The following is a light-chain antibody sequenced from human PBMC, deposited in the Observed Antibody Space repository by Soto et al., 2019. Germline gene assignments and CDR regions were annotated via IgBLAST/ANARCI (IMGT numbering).Light chain of an antibody. CDR2: GNI. J-gene: IGLJ7*01. V-gene: IGLV1-40*01. CDR1: SSNIGAGYD. Sequence: QSVLTQPPSVSGDPGQRVTISCTGSSSNIGAGYDVHWYQQLPGTAPKLLIYGNINRPSGVPDRFSGSKSGTSASLAITGLQAEDEADYYCQSYDSSLRSAVFGGGTQLTVL. CDR3: QSYDSSLRSAV.